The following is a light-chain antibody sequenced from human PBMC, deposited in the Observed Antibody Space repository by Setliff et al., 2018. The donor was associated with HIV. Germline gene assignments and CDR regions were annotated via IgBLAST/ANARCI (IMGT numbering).Light chain of an antibody. J-gene: IGLJ1*01. Sequence: QSALTQPASVSGSPGQSITISCTGTSGDVGAYQYVSWYQQHPGKAPKLMIFEVSNRPSGVSNRFSGSKSGNTASLTISGLQAEDEADYYCSSYRDTLEEVFGTGTKVTVL. CDR3: SSYRDTLEEV. CDR1: SGDVGAYQY. V-gene: IGLV2-14*01. CDR2: EVS.